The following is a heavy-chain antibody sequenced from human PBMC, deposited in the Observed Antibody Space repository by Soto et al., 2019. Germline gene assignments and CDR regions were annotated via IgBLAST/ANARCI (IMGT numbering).Heavy chain of an antibody. CDR3: VRPDSTGYYSH. CDR2: INPADSDT. D-gene: IGHD3-9*01. V-gene: IGHV5-51*01. J-gene: IGHJ4*01. Sequence: GESLKISCKGSGYSFTNYWIGWVRQMPGKGLEWMGIINPADSDTRYSPSFQGQVTVSVDKSISTAYLQRGSLKASDTAMYYCVRPDSTGYYSHWGHGTPVTVSS. CDR1: GYSFTNYW.